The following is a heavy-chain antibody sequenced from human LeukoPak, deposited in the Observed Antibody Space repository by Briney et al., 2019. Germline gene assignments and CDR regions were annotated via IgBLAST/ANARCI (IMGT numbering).Heavy chain of an antibody. CDR1: GYSVINHG. V-gene: IGHV1-18*01. D-gene: IGHD3-9*01. J-gene: IGHJ3*02. Sequence: ASVKVSCKASGYSVINHGISWVRQAPGQGLEWMGWINSYNGNTTYAQKFQGIVTMTTDTSTTTAYMELRSLRSDDTAVYYCAREKERTYYDILTGQNPDDAFDIWGQGTLVTVSS. CDR2: INSYNGNT. CDR3: AREKERTYYDILTGQNPDDAFDI.